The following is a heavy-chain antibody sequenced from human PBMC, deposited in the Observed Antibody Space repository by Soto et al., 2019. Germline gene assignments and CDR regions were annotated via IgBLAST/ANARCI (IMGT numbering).Heavy chain of an antibody. V-gene: IGHV3-23*01. J-gene: IGHJ4*02. CDR2: ISRNGDTT. D-gene: IGHD4-17*01. CDR1: GFTFISYA. Sequence: GGSLRLSCAASGFTFISYAMTWVLQAPGKGLEWVSVISRNGDTTNYADSVKGRFTISRDTSKNTLYLQMNSVRAEDTAVYYCARYTATTPIDYWGQGTLVTVSS. CDR3: ARYTATTPIDY.